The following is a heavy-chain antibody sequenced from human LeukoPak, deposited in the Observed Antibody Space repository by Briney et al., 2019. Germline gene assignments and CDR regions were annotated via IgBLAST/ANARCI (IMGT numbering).Heavy chain of an antibody. CDR2: IYRSDPT. Sequence: PGGSLRLSCAASGFSVSDTYMSWVRQAPGKGLEWVSIIYRSDPTYYTDSVKGRFTISRDNAKNSLYLQMNSLRAEDTAVYYCLGSNIASLWGQGTLVTVSS. J-gene: IGHJ4*02. CDR3: LGSNIASL. D-gene: IGHD6-13*01. V-gene: IGHV3-53*01. CDR1: GFSVSDTY.